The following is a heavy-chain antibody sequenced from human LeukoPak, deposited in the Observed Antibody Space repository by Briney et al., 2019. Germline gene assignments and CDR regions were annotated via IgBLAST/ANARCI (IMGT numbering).Heavy chain of an antibody. J-gene: IGHJ4*02. V-gene: IGHV3-64*01. CDR1: GFTFSSYA. Sequence: RSGGSLRLSCAASGFTFSSYAMHWVRQAPGKGLEYVSAISSNGGSTYYANSVKGRFTISRDNSKNTLYLQMGSLRAEDMAVYYCARDSSSHISPLFDYWGQGTLVTVSS. CDR2: ISSNGGST. CDR3: ARDSSSHISPLFDY. D-gene: IGHD6-13*01.